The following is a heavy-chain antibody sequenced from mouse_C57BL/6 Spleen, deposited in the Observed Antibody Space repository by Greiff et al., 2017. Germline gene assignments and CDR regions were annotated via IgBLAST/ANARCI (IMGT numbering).Heavy chain of an antibody. CDR1: GFTFSDYG. V-gene: IGHV5-17*01. Sequence: DVKLVESGGGLVKPGGSLKLSCAASGFTFSDYGMHWVRQAPEKGLEWVAYISSGSSTIYYADTVKGRFTISRDNAKNTLFLQMTSLRSEDTAMYYCAREGTYYDYDDGYAMDYWGQGTSVTVSS. D-gene: IGHD2-4*01. CDR2: ISSGSSTI. CDR3: AREGTYYDYDDGYAMDY. J-gene: IGHJ4*01.